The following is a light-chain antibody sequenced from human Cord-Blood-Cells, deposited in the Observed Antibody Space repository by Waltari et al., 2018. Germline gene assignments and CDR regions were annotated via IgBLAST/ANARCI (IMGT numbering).Light chain of an antibody. V-gene: IGKV3-20*01. CDR3: QQYGSPRGYT. J-gene: IGKJ2*01. CDR2: GAS. Sequence: IVLTQSPGTLSLSPAERATLSCRASQSVSSSDLVWYQQKPGQAPRLLIYGASSRATGSPDRFSGSGSGTDFTRTISRLEPEDFAVYYCQQYGSPRGYTFGQGTKLEIK. CDR1: QSVSSSD.